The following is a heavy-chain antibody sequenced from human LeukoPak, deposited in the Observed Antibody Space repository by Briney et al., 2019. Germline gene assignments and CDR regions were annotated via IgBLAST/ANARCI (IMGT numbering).Heavy chain of an antibody. CDR1: GFTFSLYD. Sequence: PPGGSLRLSCAASGFTFSLYDMHWVRQATGKSLEWVTGIGTAGDTYYADSVKGRFTISRENAKNSLSLQMDSLRAGDTAVYYCTRDLRDGTTPDASDIWGQGTLVTVSS. V-gene: IGHV3-13*01. CDR2: IGTAGDT. CDR3: TRDLRDGTTPDASDI. D-gene: IGHD1-7*01. J-gene: IGHJ3*02.